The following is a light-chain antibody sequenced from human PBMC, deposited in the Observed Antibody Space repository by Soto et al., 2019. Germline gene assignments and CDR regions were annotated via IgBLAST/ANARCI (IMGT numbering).Light chain of an antibody. CDR1: QSISSY. V-gene: IGKV1-39*01. CDR2: AAS. Sequence: IQMTQSPSSLSASVGDRVTITCRASQSISSYLNWYQQKPGKAPKRLIYAASRLQSGVPSRFSGSGSGTDFTLTVSSLQPEDFATYYCQQSYGTPLTFGGGTKVEIK. CDR3: QQSYGTPLT. J-gene: IGKJ4*01.